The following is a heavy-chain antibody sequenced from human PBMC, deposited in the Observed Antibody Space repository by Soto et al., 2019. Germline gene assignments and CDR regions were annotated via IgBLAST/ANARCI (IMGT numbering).Heavy chain of an antibody. CDR1: GFTFSGSA. D-gene: IGHD3-22*01. CDR2: IRSKANSYAT. Sequence: GGSLRLSCAASGFTFSGSAMHWVRQASGKGLEWVGRIRSKANSYATAYAASVKGRFTISRDDSKNTAYLQMNSLKTEDTAVYYCTRHHDSSGYYYADAFDIWGQGTMVTVS. V-gene: IGHV3-73*01. J-gene: IGHJ3*02. CDR3: TRHHDSSGYYYADAFDI.